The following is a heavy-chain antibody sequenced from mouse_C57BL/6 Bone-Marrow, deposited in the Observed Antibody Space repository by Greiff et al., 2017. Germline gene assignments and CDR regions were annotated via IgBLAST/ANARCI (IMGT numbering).Heavy chain of an antibody. J-gene: IGHJ1*03. Sequence: EVKLMESGGGLVQPGGSLKLSCAASGFTFSDYYMYWVRQTPEKRLEWVAYISNGGGSTYYPDPVKGRFTISRDNAKNTLYLQMSRLKSEDTAMYYCARWGTTVLPYFDVWGTGTTVTVSS. V-gene: IGHV5-12*01. D-gene: IGHD1-1*01. CDR2: ISNGGGST. CDR1: GFTFSDYY. CDR3: ARWGTTVLPYFDV.